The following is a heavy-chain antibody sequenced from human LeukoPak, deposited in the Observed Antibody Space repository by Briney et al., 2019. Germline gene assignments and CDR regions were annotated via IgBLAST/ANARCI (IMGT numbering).Heavy chain of an antibody. CDR2: ISYDGSNK. J-gene: IGHJ4*02. CDR1: GVTFSSYG. D-gene: IGHD4-17*01. CDR3: AKSTTVTQRGYFDY. V-gene: IGHV3-30*18. Sequence: PGGSLRPSCAASGVTFSSYGMHWVRQAPAKGLEWVAIISYDGSNKYYADSVKGRFTISRDNSKNTLYLQMNSLRAEDTAVYYCAKSTTVTQRGYFDYWGQGTLVTVSS.